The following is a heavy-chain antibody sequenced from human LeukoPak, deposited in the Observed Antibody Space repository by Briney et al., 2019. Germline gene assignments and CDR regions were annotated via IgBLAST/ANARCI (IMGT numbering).Heavy chain of an antibody. V-gene: IGHV2-5*02. J-gene: IGHJ4*02. CDR1: GFSLSTPAPG. CDR2: IYWDDDK. D-gene: IGHD5/OR15-5a*01. Sequence: AGPTLVKPTQTLTLTCTFSGFSLSTPAPGVGWIRQPPGKALEWLALIYWDDDKRYSPSLKSRLTITKDNSKNQVVLTMANMEPVDQATYYCGHGPVYGPDFDYWGKGTLVTVSS. CDR3: GHGPVYGPDFDY.